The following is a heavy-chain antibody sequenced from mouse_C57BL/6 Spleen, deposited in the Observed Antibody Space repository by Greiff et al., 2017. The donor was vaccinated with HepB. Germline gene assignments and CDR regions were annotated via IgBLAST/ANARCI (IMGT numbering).Heavy chain of an antibody. V-gene: IGHV1-50*01. CDR3: AKRDSLFAY. Sequence: VQLQQPGAELVKPGASVKLSCKASGYTFTSYWMQWVKQRPGQGLEWIGEIDPSDSYTNYNQKFKGKATLTVDTSSSTAYMQLSSLTSEDSAVYYCAKRDSLFAYWGQGTLVTVSA. CDR1: GYTFTSYW. CDR2: IDPSDSYT. J-gene: IGHJ3*01.